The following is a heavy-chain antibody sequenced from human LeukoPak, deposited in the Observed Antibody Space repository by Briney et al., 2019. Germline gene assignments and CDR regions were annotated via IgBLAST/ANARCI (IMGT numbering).Heavy chain of an antibody. CDR1: GFTFSDYY. V-gene: IGHV3-11*04. CDR2: ISSSGAYI. J-gene: IGHJ4*02. D-gene: IGHD3-22*01. Sequence: PGGSLRLSCAASGFTFSDYYMSWIRQAPGKGLECVSSISSSGAYIYYADSVKGRFTISRDNAKKSLYLQMNSLRAEDTAIYYCVGNYYDSSGLDYWGQGTLVTVSS. CDR3: VGNYYDSSGLDY.